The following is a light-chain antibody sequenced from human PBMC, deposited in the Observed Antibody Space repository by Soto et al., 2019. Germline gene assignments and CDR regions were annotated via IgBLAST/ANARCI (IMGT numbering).Light chain of an antibody. CDR1: QNINSW. V-gene: IGKV1-5*03. CDR2: KAS. CDR3: QQYNSYST. Sequence: DIQMTQSPSTLSASVGDRVTITCRASQNINSWLAWYQQTPGKAPKLLIYKASSLESGVPSRFSGSGSGTEFTLTISSLQPDDFATYYCQQYNSYSTFGQGTKVDI. J-gene: IGKJ1*01.